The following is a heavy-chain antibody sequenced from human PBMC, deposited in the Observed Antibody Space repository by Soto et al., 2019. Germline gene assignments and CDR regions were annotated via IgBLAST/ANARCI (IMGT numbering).Heavy chain of an antibody. D-gene: IGHD2-2*01. CDR3: ARDLTIVPATHPRLENYGMDV. CDR2: ISPYNGHT. J-gene: IGHJ6*02. Sequence: EASVKVSFKASGYSFTSYGISWLRRAPGQGLEWMGWISPYNGHTQFVERFQGRVTMTTDTSTKTAYMELRNLRSDDTAHYYCARDLTIVPATHPRLENYGMDVWGQGTTVTVSS. CDR1: GYSFTSYG. V-gene: IGHV1-18*01.